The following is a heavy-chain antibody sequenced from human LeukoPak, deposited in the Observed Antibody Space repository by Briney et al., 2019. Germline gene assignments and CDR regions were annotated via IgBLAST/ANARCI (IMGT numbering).Heavy chain of an antibody. J-gene: IGHJ4*02. CDR2: MCSGGSI. D-gene: IGHD2-8*02. CDR3: ASSLLATLGPLFY. Sequence: PGGSLRLSCAASGFIVSDHYMNWVRQAPGKGLEWVSVMCSGGSIYYADSVKGRFTISRDNSRNPLFLQMDSLRADDTAVYYCASSLLATLGPLFYWGLGALVTVSS. V-gene: IGHV3-53*01. CDR1: GFIVSDHY.